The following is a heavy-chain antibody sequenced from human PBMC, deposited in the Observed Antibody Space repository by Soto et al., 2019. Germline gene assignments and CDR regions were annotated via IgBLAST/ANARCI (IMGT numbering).Heavy chain of an antibody. CDR3: ARWPQPRYTADPYAVDV. CDR2: IVPSLDTT. J-gene: IGHJ6*02. Sequence: QVHLVQSGTEVQKPGSSVKVSCKASGGTFSSSGFSWVRQAPGRGLEWMGMIVPSLDTTNYAQKFQARVTITADEVTSTAYMELRSLRSEDTAVYYCARWPQPRYTADPYAVDVWGQGTRVIVSS. V-gene: IGHV1-69*11. D-gene: IGHD3-16*02. CDR1: GGTFSSSG.